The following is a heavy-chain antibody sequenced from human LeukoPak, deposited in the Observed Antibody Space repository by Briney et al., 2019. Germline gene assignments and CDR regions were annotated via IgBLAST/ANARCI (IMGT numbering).Heavy chain of an antibody. V-gene: IGHV3-48*02. J-gene: IGHJ4*02. CDR2: ISSSGTIM. Sequence: PGGSLRLSCAASGFSLASYSMNWVRQAPGKGLVWISYISSSGTIMYYADSVKGRFTISRDNAKISLSLQMNSLRDEDTAVYYCTSAALDDWGQGKLVTVSS. CDR3: TSAALDD. D-gene: IGHD2-15*01. CDR1: GFSLASYS.